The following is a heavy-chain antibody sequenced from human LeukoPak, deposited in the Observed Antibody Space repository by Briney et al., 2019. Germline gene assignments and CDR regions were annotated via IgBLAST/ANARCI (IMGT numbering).Heavy chain of an antibody. D-gene: IGHD3-22*01. J-gene: IGHJ5*02. V-gene: IGHV4-61*02. CDR1: GGSFSSGSYY. CDR3: ARDYYDRGNWFDP. Sequence: SETLSLTCTVSGGSFSSGSYYWSWIRQPAGKGLEWIGRIYTSGSTNYNPSLKSRVTISVDTSKNQFSLKLSSVTAADTAVYYCARDYYDRGNWFDPWGQGTLVTVSS. CDR2: IYTSGST.